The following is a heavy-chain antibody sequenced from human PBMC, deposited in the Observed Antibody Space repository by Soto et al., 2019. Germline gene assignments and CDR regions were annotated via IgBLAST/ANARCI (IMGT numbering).Heavy chain of an antibody. Sequence: ASVKVSCKASGYTSTDHYIHWVRQAPGQGLEWMGWINPKSAGTKYAQKFQGRVTMTRVSSISTAYVELSSLTSDDTALYYCAKDPNFVVVPAATGGMDVWGQGTTVTVSS. V-gene: IGHV1-2*02. CDR2: INPKSAGT. CDR1: GYTSTDHY. CDR3: AKDPNFVVVPAATGGMDV. D-gene: IGHD2-2*01. J-gene: IGHJ6*02.